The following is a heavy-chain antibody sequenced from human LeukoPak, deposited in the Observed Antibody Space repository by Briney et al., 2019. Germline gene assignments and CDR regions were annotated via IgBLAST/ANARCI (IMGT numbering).Heavy chain of an antibody. Sequence: SSETLSLTCAVYGGSFSDYHWSWIRQPPGKGLEWIGEVSHSESTKYNPSLKSRVTISLDTSKNQFSLKLGSVTAADTSVYYCARRPPNSGGYSGPSGPDYWGQGTLVTVSS. CDR1: GGSFSDYH. V-gene: IGHV4-34*01. J-gene: IGHJ4*02. CDR3: ARRPPNSGGYSGPSGPDY. CDR2: VSHSEST. D-gene: IGHD1-26*01.